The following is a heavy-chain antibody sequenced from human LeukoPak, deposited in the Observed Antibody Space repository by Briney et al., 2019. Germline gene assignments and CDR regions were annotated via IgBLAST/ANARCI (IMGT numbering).Heavy chain of an antibody. CDR3: ARGYSSSWLDY. V-gene: IGHV4-59*01. J-gene: IGHJ4*02. Sequence: PSETLSLTCTVSGGSITSYYWSWIRQPPGKGLEWIGYISYSGGTNYNPSLKSRVTILVDTSKNQFSLKLSSVTAADTAVYYCARGYSSSWLDYWGQGTLVTVSS. CDR1: GGSITSYY. D-gene: IGHD6-13*01. CDR2: ISYSGGT.